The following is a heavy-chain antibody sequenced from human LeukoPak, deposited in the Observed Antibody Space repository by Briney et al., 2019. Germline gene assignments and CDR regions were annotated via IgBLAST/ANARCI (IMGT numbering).Heavy chain of an antibody. D-gene: IGHD6-19*01. J-gene: IGHJ4*02. Sequence: SETLSLTCTVSGDFISSSSFYWCWIRQPPGKGPEWIGSFSYTANTYYNPSLKSRDTISQDTSKKRFSLRLTSVTASDTAVYYCARHHRNGWSDYWGQGTLVTVSS. V-gene: IGHV4-39*01. CDR1: GDFISSSSFY. CDR2: FSYTANT. CDR3: ARHHRNGWSDY.